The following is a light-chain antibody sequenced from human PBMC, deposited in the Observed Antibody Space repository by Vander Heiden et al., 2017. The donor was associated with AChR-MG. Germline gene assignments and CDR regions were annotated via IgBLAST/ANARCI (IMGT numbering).Light chain of an antibody. CDR2: GNS. CDR1: SSNIGAGYD. CDR3: QSYDSSLSGSQVV. V-gene: IGLV1-40*01. Sequence: QSVLTQPPSVSGAPGQRVTISCTGSSSNIGAGYDVHWYQQLPGTAPKLLIYGNSNRPSGVPDRFSGSKSGTSASLAITGLQAEDEADYYCQSYDSSLSGSQVVCGGGTKL. J-gene: IGLJ2*01.